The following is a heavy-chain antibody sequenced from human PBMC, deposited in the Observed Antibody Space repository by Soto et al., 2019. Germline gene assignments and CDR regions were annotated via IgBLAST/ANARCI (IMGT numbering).Heavy chain of an antibody. CDR2: IATYNSNP. Sequence: HLVQSGPEVKKPGASITVSCKTSGDTFTNFGISWVRQAPGQGLEWMGWIATYNSNPNYAQKFQGRLNLTTDTSTSTAYMELKNLGYDDTAVYYCARVVRGVVNWFDHWGQGNLVTVSS. D-gene: IGHD3-10*01. V-gene: IGHV1-18*01. CDR3: ARVVRGVVNWFDH. J-gene: IGHJ5*02. CDR1: GDTFTNFG.